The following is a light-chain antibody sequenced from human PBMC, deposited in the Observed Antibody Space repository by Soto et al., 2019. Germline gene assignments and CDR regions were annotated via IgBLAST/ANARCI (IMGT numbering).Light chain of an antibody. V-gene: IGKV3-15*01. CDR2: GAS. CDR1: QSVRSK. J-gene: IGKJ2*01. Sequence: EIVMTQSPATLSVSPGERATLFCRASQSVRSKLAWYQQRPGQAPRLLIYGASTRATGVAARFSGSGSGTEFTLTISSLQSEDLAVYYCQQYNNWPPYTFGQGTKLEIK. CDR3: QQYNNWPPYT.